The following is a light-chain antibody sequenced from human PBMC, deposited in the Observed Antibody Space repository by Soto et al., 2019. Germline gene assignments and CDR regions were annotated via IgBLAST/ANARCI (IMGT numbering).Light chain of an antibody. CDR2: DVS. J-gene: IGLJ1*01. V-gene: IGLV2-14*01. CDR3: CSYTSSMTNV. Sequence: QSVLTQPAAVSGSPGQSITISCTGTSSDVGGYNYVSWYQQHPGKAPKFMIYDVSNRPSGVSNRFSGSKSGNTAALTISGLQAEDEADYYCCSYTSSMTNVFGSGSKVTV. CDR1: SSDVGGYNY.